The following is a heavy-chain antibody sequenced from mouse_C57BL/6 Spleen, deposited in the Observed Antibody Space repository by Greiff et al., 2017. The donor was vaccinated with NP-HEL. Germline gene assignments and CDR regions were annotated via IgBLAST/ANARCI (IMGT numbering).Heavy chain of an antibody. D-gene: IGHD2-5*01. V-gene: IGHV1-4*01. J-gene: IGHJ4*01. CDR2: INPSSGYT. CDR1: GYTFTSYT. CDR3: ARESNYVRSAMDY. Sequence: QVQLQQSGAELARPGASVKMSCKASGYTFTSYTMHWVKQRPGQGLEWIGYINPSSGYTKYNQKFKDKATLTADKSSSTAYMQLSSLTSEDSAVYYCARESNYVRSAMDYWGQGTSVTVSS.